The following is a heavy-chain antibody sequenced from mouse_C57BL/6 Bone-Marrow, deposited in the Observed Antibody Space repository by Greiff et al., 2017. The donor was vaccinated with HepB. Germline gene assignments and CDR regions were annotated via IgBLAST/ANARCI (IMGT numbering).Heavy chain of an antibody. D-gene: IGHD2-5*01. CDR1: GYTFTSYW. V-gene: IGHV1-53*01. CDR3: ARSPYSTYYAMDY. CDR2: INPSNGGT. Sequence: VQLQQPGTELVKPGASVKLSCKASGYTFTSYWMHWVKQRPGQGLEWIGNINPSNGGTNYNEKFKSKATLTVDKSSSTAYMQLSSLTSEDSAVYYCARSPYSTYYAMDYWGQGTSVTVSS. J-gene: IGHJ4*01.